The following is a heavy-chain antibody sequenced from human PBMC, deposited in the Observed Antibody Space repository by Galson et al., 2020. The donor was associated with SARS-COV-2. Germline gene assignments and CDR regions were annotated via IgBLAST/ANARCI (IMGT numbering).Heavy chain of an antibody. D-gene: IGHD3-10*01. Sequence: GGSLRLSCAASGFTFDDYGMSWVRQAPGKGLEWVSGINWNGGSTGYADSVKGRFTISRDNAKNSLYLQMNSLRAEDTALYYCASTYYYGSGSYPYYYGMDVWGQGTTVTVSS. CDR3: ASTYYYGSGSYPYYYGMDV. CDR2: INWNGGST. V-gene: IGHV3-20*04. CDR1: GFTFDDYG. J-gene: IGHJ6*02.